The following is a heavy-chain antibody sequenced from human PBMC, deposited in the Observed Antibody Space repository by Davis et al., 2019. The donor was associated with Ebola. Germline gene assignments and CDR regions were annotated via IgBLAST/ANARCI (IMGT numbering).Heavy chain of an antibody. CDR1: VITFSSYA. CDR3: ARAPGYYYGMDV. Sequence: PGGSLRLSCTDSVITFSSYAMTWVRQAPGKGLEWVSAISGSGGSTYYADSVKGRFTISRDNSKNTLYRQMNSLRAEDTAVYYCARAPGYYYGMDVWGKGTTVTVSS. V-gene: IGHV3-23*01. CDR2: ISGSGGST. J-gene: IGHJ6*04.